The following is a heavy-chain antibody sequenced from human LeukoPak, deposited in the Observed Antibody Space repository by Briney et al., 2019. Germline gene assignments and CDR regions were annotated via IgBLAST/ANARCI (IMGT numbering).Heavy chain of an antibody. CDR1: GGTFSSYA. J-gene: IGHJ5*02. D-gene: IGHD2-21*02. V-gene: IGHV1-69*13. CDR2: IIPIFGTA. Sequence: SVKVSCKAFGGTFSSYAISWVRQAPGQGLEWMGGIIPIFGTANYAQKFQGRVTITADESTSTAYMELSSLRSEDTAVYYCARDRHIVVVTATYNWFDPWGQGTLVTVSS. CDR3: ARDRHIVVVTATYNWFDP.